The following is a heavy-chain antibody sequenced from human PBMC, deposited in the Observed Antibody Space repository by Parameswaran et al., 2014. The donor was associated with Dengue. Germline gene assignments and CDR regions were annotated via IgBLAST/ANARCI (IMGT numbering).Heavy chain of an antibody. V-gene: IGHV1-2*02. CDR3: ARDNLPDIFYGEYYFDY. J-gene: IGHJ4*02. D-gene: IGHD3-10*01. Sequence: WVRQAPGQGLEWMGWINPNSGGTNYAQKFQGRVTMTRDTSISTAYMELSRLRSDDTAVYYCARDNLPDIFYGEYYFDYWGQGTLVTVSS. CDR2: INPNSGGT.